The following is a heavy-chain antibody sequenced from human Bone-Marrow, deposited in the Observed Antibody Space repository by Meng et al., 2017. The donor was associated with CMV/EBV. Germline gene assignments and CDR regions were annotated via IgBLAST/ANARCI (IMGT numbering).Heavy chain of an antibody. V-gene: IGHV3-21*01. CDR3: ARGDTAVFTKGLTAIDY. D-gene: IGHD5-18*01. CDR2: ISARSSYI. Sequence: GESLKISCTASGFIFSSYNMNWVRQAPGKGLEWVSSISARSSYIYYAGSVKGRVTISRDNPKDCLYLQMNSLRVEDTATYFCARGDTAVFTKGLTAIDYWGQGTLVTVSS. J-gene: IGHJ4*02. CDR1: GFIFSSYN.